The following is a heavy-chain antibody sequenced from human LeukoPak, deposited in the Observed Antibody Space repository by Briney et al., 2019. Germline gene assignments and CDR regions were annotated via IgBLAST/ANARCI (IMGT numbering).Heavy chain of an antibody. CDR1: GVSISSYY. Sequence: SETLSLTCTVSGVSISSYYWSWIRQPAGKGLEWIGRVYTSGSTNYNPSLKSRVTMSVDTSKNQFSPKLSSVTAADTAVYYCARDPRGPVGVYYYGMDVWGQGTTVTVSS. V-gene: IGHV4-4*07. J-gene: IGHJ6*02. D-gene: IGHD3/OR15-3a*01. CDR2: VYTSGST. CDR3: ARDPRGPVGVYYYGMDV.